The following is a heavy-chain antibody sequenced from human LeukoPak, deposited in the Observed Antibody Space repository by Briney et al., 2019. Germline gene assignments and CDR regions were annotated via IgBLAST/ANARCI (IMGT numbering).Heavy chain of an antibody. CDR3: ARGYDFWSGDNDAFDI. J-gene: IGHJ3*02. Sequence: GGSLRLSCVASGVTLSNYAMSWARQAPGKGLEWVAVISYDGSNKYYADSVEGRFTISRDNSKNTLYLQMNSLRAEDTAVYYCARGYDFWSGDNDAFDIWGQGTMVTVSS. CDR2: ISYDGSNK. V-gene: IGHV3-30-3*01. D-gene: IGHD3-3*01. CDR1: GVTLSNYA.